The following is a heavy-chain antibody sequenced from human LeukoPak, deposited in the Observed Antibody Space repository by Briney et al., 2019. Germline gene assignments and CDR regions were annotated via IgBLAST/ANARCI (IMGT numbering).Heavy chain of an antibody. Sequence: ASVKVSCKASGYTFTSYYMHWVRQAPGQGLEWMEIINPSGGSTSYAQKFQGRVTMTRDTSTSTVYMELSSLRSEDTAVYYCARDLISATVTTNWFDPWGQGTLVTVSS. CDR2: INPSGGST. V-gene: IGHV1-46*01. D-gene: IGHD4-17*01. CDR3: ARDLISATVTTNWFDP. J-gene: IGHJ5*02. CDR1: GYTFTSYY.